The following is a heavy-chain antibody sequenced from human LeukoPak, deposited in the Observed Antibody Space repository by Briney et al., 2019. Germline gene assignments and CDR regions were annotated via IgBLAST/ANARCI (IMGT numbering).Heavy chain of an antibody. Sequence: PGGSLRLSCAASGFTFSSYEMNWVRQAPGKGLERVSYISSSGSTIYYADSVKGRFTISRDNAKNSLYLQMNSLRAEDTAVYYCARGVVAVLYYWGQGTLVTVSS. CDR3: ARGVVAVLYY. V-gene: IGHV3-48*03. CDR1: GFTFSSYE. D-gene: IGHD3-22*01. CDR2: ISSSGSTI. J-gene: IGHJ4*02.